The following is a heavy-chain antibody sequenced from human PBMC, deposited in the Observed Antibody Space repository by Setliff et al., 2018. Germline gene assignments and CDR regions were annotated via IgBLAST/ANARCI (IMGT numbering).Heavy chain of an antibody. CDR3: ASVLNSVSDAFDV. D-gene: IGHD1-26*01. Sequence: SETLSLTCTVSGGSISSSSYYWGWIRQPPGKGLEWIGSIYYSGSTYYNPSLKSRVTISVDKSKNQFSLKLSSVTAADTAVYYCASVLNSVSDAFDVWGQGTVVTVSS. CDR2: IYYSGST. J-gene: IGHJ3*01. V-gene: IGHV4-39*07. CDR1: GGSISSSSYY.